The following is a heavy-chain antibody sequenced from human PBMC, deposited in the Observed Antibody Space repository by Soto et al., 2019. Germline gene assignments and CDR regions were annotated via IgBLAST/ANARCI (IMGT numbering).Heavy chain of an antibody. CDR1: GYSFSTHW. D-gene: IGHD4-17*01. CDR2: IYPGDSDA. Sequence: PGESLKISCVGSGYSFSTHWIGWVRQMPGKGLEWMGVIYPGDSDARYGPSFKGQVTMSVDKSLNTAYLQWSSLKASDTAIYYCERHKEDYDLYYFDYWGQGTLVTVSS. CDR3: ERHKEDYDLYYFDY. V-gene: IGHV5-51*01. J-gene: IGHJ4*02.